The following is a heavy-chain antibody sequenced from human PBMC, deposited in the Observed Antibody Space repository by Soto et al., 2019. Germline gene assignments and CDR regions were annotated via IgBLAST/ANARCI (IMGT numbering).Heavy chain of an antibody. J-gene: IGHJ6*02. Sequence: SETLSLTCAVYGGSFSGYYWSWIRQPPGKGLEWIGEINHSGSTNYNPSLKSRVTISVDTSKNQFSLKLSSVTAADTAVYYCARGGRAIFGVVIARHYGMDVWGQGTTVTVSS. V-gene: IGHV4-34*01. CDR1: GGSFSGYY. CDR3: ARGGRAIFGVVIARHYGMDV. D-gene: IGHD3-3*01. CDR2: INHSGST.